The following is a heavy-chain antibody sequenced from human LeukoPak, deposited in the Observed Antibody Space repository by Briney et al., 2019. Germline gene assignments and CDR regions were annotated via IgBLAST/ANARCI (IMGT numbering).Heavy chain of an antibody. CDR2: IYASGST. Sequence: AETLSLICTVSGGSIRSYYWSWVRQPAGKGLEWIGRIYASGSTYYNPSLKSRVTMSVDTSKNQCSLSLTTVTAADTAVYYCARDSNLEYSSSRGLGRWGQGALVTVSS. D-gene: IGHD6-6*01. CDR3: ARDSNLEYSSSRGLGR. CDR1: GGSIRSYY. J-gene: IGHJ4*02. V-gene: IGHV4-4*07.